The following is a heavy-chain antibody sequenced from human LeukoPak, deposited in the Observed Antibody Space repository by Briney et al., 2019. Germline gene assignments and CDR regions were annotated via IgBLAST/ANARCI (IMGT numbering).Heavy chain of an antibody. CDR2: IYTSGST. V-gene: IGHV4-61*02. D-gene: IGHD1-26*01. J-gene: IGHJ4*02. Sequence: SETLSLTCTVSVGFNNSGSYYWSWIPQPTGKGLECIGRIYTSGSTNYNPALRRRVSMSADTSKNQFSLTLSSVADADTAVYCCAIRGASGSEGRAFDYWGQGALVTVSS. CDR1: VGFNNSGSYY. CDR3: AIRGASGSEGRAFDY.